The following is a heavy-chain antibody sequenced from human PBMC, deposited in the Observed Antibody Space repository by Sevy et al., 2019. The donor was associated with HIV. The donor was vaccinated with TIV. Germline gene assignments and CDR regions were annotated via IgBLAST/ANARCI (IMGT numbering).Heavy chain of an antibody. CDR3: ARVGADGSGYYGDWFDP. Sequence: SETLSLTCTVSGGSISSYYWSWIRQPPGKGLEWIGYIYYSGSTNYNPSLKSRVTISVDTSKNQFSLKRSSVTAADTAVYYCARVGADGSGYYGDWFDPWGQGTLVTVSS. V-gene: IGHV4-59*01. CDR1: GGSISSYY. D-gene: IGHD3-22*01. J-gene: IGHJ5*02. CDR2: IYYSGST.